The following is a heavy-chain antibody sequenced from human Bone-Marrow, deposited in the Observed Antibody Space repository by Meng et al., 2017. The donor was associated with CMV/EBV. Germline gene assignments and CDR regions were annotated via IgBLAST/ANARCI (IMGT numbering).Heavy chain of an antibody. J-gene: IGHJ4*02. D-gene: IGHD2-21*01. CDR2: ISSSSSTI. CDR3: AKSLATYCADY. CDR1: GFTFSDYD. Sequence: GESLKISCAASGFTFSDYDMNWVRQAPGKGLEWVSYISSSSSTIYYADSVKGRLTISRDNAKNSLYLQMNSLRAEDTAVYYCAKSLATYCADYWGQGTLVTVSS. V-gene: IGHV3-48*04.